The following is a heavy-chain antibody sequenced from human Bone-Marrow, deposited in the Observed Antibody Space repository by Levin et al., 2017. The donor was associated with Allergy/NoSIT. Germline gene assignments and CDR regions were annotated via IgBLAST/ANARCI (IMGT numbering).Heavy chain of an antibody. Sequence: GESLKISCQASGYTFTHTWIAWVRQKPGRGLEWMGLIHPRDSDTTYSPSFQYRVTISVDKSISTAYLQLSSLEASDTAMYCCATRPPGYSDGHNCSPYFDLWGQGSLVTVSP. V-gene: IGHV5-51*01. CDR2: IHPRDSDT. J-gene: IGHJ5*01. D-gene: IGHD2-2*03. CDR1: GYTFTHTW. CDR3: ATRPPGYSDGHNCSPYFDL.